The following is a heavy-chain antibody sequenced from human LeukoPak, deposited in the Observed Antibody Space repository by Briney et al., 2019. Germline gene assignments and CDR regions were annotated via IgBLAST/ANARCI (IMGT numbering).Heavy chain of an antibody. Sequence: PSETLSLTCGVSGDSIRNANYWGWIRQPPGQGLEWIAGMHHGGSTFYNPSLQSRVTISMYTSKNQFSLNLNYVTAADTAVYYCARAASSILGYASFDFWGQGTLVTVSS. CDR2: MHHGGST. D-gene: IGHD2-2*01. V-gene: IGHV4-38-2*01. CDR1: GDSIRNANY. J-gene: IGHJ4*02. CDR3: ARAASSILGYASFDF.